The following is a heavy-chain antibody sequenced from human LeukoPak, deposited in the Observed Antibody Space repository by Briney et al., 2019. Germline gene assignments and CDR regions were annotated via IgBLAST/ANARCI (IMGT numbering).Heavy chain of an antibody. Sequence: SETLSLTCAVYGGSFSGYYWSWIRQPPGKGLEWIGEINHSGSTNYNPSLKSRVTISVDTSKNQFSLKLSSVTAADTAVYYCARTPRRYYYDSRNRGFDYRGQGTLVTVSS. CDR2: INHSGST. J-gene: IGHJ4*02. V-gene: IGHV4-34*01. CDR1: GGSFSGYY. CDR3: ARTPRRYYYDSRNRGFDY. D-gene: IGHD3-22*01.